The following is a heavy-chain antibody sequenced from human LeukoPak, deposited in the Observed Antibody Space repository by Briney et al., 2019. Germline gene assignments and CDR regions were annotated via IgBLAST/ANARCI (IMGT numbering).Heavy chain of an antibody. CDR3: AKDMYDFWSCSPFDY. D-gene: IGHD3-3*01. J-gene: IGHJ4*02. CDR2: IRYDGSNK. V-gene: IGHV3-30*02. CDR1: GFTFSSYA. Sequence: GRSLRLSCAVSGFTFSSYAMHWVRQAPGKGLEWVAFIRYDGSNKYYADSVKGRFTISRDNSKNTLYLQMNSLRAEDTAVYYCAKDMYDFWSCSPFDYWGQGTLVTVSS.